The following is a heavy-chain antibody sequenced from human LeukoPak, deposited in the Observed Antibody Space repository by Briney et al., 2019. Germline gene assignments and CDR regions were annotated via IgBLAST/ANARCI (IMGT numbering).Heavy chain of an antibody. J-gene: IGHJ4*02. Sequence: ASVKVTCKVSGYTFTDYYMFWVQQAPGKGLEWMGLVDPEDGDTIYAEKFQGRVTITADTFTDTAYKELSSLRSEDTAVYYCATEVVVRVRGVTYLDYWGQGTLVTVSS. CDR3: ATEVVVRVRGVTYLDY. CDR2: VDPEDGDT. V-gene: IGHV1-69-2*01. CDR1: GYTFTDYY. D-gene: IGHD3-10*01.